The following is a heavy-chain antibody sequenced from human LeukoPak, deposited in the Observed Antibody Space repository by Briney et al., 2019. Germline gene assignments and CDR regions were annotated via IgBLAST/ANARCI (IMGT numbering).Heavy chain of an antibody. CDR2: ISGSGGST. CDR1: GFTFSSYA. D-gene: IGHD1-26*01. V-gene: IGHV3-23*01. CDR3: AKEGSGSYYPGHYFDY. Sequence: GGSLRLSCVASGFTFSSYAMSWVRQAPGKGLEWVSAISGSGGSTYYADSVKGRFTISRDNSKNTLYLQMNSLRAEDTAVYYCAKEGSGSYYPGHYFDYWGQGTLVTVSS. J-gene: IGHJ4*02.